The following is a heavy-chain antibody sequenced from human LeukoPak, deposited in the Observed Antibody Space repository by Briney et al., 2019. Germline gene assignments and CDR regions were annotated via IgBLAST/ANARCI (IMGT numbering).Heavy chain of an antibody. CDR2: INHSGST. Sequence: SETLSLTCAVYGGSFSGYYWSWIRQPPGKGLEWIGEINHSGSTNYNPSLKSRVTISVDTSKNQFSLKLSSVTAADTAVYYCARRTRTLYSSSWVYYFDYWGQGTLVTVSS. D-gene: IGHD6-13*01. CDR1: GGSFSGYY. J-gene: IGHJ4*02. V-gene: IGHV4-34*01. CDR3: ARRTRTLYSSSWVYYFDY.